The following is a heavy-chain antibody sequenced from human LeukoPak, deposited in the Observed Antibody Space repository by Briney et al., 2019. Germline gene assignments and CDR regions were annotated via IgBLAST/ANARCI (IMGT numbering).Heavy chain of an antibody. Sequence: VSVKVSCKASGYTFTKYAMNWVRQAPGQGLEWMGWINTNTGNPTYAQGFTGRFVFSLDTSVSTAYLQISSLKAEDTAVYYCATDDGPDAFDIWGQGTMVTVSS. D-gene: IGHD1-1*01. CDR3: ATDDGPDAFDI. CDR2: INTNTGNP. J-gene: IGHJ3*02. V-gene: IGHV7-4-1*02. CDR1: GYTFTKYA.